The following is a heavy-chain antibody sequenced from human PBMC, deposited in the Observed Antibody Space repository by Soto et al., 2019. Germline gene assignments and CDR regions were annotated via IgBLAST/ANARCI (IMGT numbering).Heavy chain of an antibody. CDR2: IYYSGST. V-gene: IGHV4-30-4*01. D-gene: IGHD3-3*01. Sequence: PSETLSLTXTVSGGSVSGGDYYWSWIRQPPGKGLEWIGYIYYSGSTYYSPSLKSRVTISIDTSKNQFSLKLSSVTAADTAVYYCARVVSLWSGYYQDSWGQGTLVTVSS. CDR3: ARVVSLWSGYYQDS. J-gene: IGHJ5*01. CDR1: GGSVSGGDYY.